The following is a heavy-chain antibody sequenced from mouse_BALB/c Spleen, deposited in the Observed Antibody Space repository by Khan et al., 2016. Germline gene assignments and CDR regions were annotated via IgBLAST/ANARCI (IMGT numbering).Heavy chain of an antibody. V-gene: IGHV4-1*02. CDR1: GFDFSRYW. D-gene: IGHD2-10*02. CDR3: SSTVWYFDV. Sequence: EVKLLESGGGLVQPGGSLKLSCAASGFDFSRYWMSWVRQAPGKGLEWIGEINPDSSTINYTPSLKDKFIISRDNAKNTLYLQMSKVRSEDTGLYYWSSTVWYFDVWGAGTTVTVSS. J-gene: IGHJ1*01. CDR2: INPDSSTI.